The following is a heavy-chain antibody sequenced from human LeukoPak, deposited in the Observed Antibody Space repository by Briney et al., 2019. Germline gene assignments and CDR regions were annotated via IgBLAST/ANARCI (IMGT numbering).Heavy chain of an antibody. CDR1: GYSFTSYW. J-gene: IGHJ6*02. CDR3: ARVRFLEEYGMDV. D-gene: IGHD3-3*01. Sequence: GGALKISCKGSGYSFTSYWIGWVHQMPGKGLEWMGIIYPGDSDTRYSPSFQGQVTISADKSISTAYLQWSSLKAADTAMYYCARVRFLEEYGMDVWGQGTTVTVSS. CDR2: IYPGDSDT. V-gene: IGHV5-51*07.